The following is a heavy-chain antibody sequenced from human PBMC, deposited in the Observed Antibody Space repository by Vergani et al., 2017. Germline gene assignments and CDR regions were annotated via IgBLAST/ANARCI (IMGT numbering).Heavy chain of an antibody. CDR1: GGTFSSYA. V-gene: IGHV1-69*01. J-gene: IGHJ5*02. D-gene: IGHD2-15*01. CDR3: ARGEGYCSGGSCYPNWFDP. CDR2: IIPIFGTA. Sequence: QVQLVQSGAEVKKPGSSVKVSCKASGGTFSSYAISWVRQAPGQGLEWMGGIIPIFGTANYAQKFQGRVTITADESTSTAYMELSSLRSEDTAVYYWARGEGYCSGGSCYPNWFDPWGQGTLVTVSS.